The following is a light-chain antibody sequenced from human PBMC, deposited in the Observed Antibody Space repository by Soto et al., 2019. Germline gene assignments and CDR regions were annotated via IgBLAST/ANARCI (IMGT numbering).Light chain of an antibody. CDR3: QQYKSYST. V-gene: IGKV1-5*01. CDR1: QSISNW. Sequence: IQVTQSPPTLSASVGDRVTITCRASQSISNWLAWYQQKPGKAPKFLIYDASNLDGGVPSRFSGSGSGTEFNLTISSLQTEDFATYYCQQYKSYSTFGQGTKVVIK. CDR2: DAS. J-gene: IGKJ1*01.